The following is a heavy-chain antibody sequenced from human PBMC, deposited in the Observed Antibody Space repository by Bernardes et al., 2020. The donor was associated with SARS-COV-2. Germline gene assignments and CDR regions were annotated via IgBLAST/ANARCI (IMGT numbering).Heavy chain of an antibody. CDR1: GGFFSDYY. Sequence: SETLSLTCAVYGGFFSDYYWTWIRQSPGKGLEWIAEINHSENTNYNPSLRSRVTISVDTSKNQFSLELRSVTAADTAFYYCARDRDYYDSPEFWGQGTLVIVSS. CDR3: ARDRDYYDSPEF. D-gene: IGHD3-22*01. CDR2: INHSENT. V-gene: IGHV4-34*01. J-gene: IGHJ4*02.